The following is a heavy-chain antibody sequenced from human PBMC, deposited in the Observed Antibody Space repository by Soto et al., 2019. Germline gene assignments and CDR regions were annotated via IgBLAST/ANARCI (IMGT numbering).Heavy chain of an antibody. Sequence: QVQLQQWGAGLLKPSETLSLTCAVYGGSFSGYYWSWIRQPPGKGLEWSGEINHSGSTNYNPSLKIRVTISVDTSKNQFSLKLRSVTAADTAVYYCARGCLDYSNYRNGFDPWGQGTLVTVSS. V-gene: IGHV4-34*01. CDR1: GGSFSGYY. CDR2: INHSGST. CDR3: ARGCLDYSNYRNGFDP. J-gene: IGHJ5*02. D-gene: IGHD4-4*01.